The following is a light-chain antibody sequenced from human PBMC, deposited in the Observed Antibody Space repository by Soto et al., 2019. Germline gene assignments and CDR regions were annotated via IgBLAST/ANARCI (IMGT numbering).Light chain of an antibody. V-gene: IGLV2-14*03. CDR3: SSFTSSMTNV. Sequence: QSALTQPASVSGSPGESITISCTGTSRDVGGYNSVSWYQHHPGKAPKLILYDVGARPSGVSYRFSGSKSGNTASLTISGLQAADEADYFCSSFTSSMTNVFGSGTKLTVL. CDR1: SRDVGGYNS. CDR2: DVG. J-gene: IGLJ1*01.